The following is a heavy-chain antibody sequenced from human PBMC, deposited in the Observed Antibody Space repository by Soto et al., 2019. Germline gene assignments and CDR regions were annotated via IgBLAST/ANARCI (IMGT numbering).Heavy chain of an antibody. CDR2: IYYSGST. J-gene: IGHJ6*03. CDR1: GGSISSYY. CDR3: ARHMWYYGSGYPIVHYMDV. V-gene: IGHV4-59*08. D-gene: IGHD3-10*01. Sequence: SETLSLTYTVSGGSISSYYWSWIRQPPGKGLEWIGYIYYSGSTNYNPSLKSRVTISVDTSKNQFSLKLSSVTAADTAVYYCARHMWYYGSGYPIVHYMDVWGKGTTVTVSS.